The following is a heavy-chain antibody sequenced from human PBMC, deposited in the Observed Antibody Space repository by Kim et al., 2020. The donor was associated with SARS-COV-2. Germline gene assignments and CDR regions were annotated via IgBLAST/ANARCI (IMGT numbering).Heavy chain of an antibody. CDR3: ARGRGGTMVRGVITYYGMDV. J-gene: IGHJ6*02. Sequence: SETLSLTCAVYGGSFSGYYWSWIRQPPGKGLEWIGEINHSGSTNYNPSLKSRVTISVDTSKNQFSLKLSSVTAADTAVYYCARGRGGTMVRGVITYYGMDVWGQGTTVTVSS. V-gene: IGHV4-34*01. CDR1: GGSFSGYY. CDR2: INHSGST. D-gene: IGHD3-10*01.